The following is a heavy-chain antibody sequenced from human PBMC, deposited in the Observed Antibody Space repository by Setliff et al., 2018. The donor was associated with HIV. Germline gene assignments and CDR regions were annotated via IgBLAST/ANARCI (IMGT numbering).Heavy chain of an antibody. CDR2: IYFSGSP. J-gene: IGHJ4*02. D-gene: IGHD6-13*01. V-gene: IGHV4-31*03. Sequence: PSETLSLTCTVSGGSIRIGGFHWTWIRHHPGKGLEWIGYIYFSGSPHYNPSLKSRVTISLDTSKNQFSLKLSSVTAADTAVYYCARGIAAAEGYFDYWGQGTLVTVSS. CDR3: ARGIAAAEGYFDY. CDR1: GGSIRIGGFH.